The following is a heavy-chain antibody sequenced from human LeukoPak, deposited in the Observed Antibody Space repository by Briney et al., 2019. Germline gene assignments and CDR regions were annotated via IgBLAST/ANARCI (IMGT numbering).Heavy chain of an antibody. V-gene: IGHV4-39*01. D-gene: IGHD1-1*01. J-gene: IGHJ3*02. CDR2: IYNSGST. Sequence: SETLSLTCTVSGGSMSSSSYYWGWIRQPPGKGLGWIGSIYNSGSTYCNPSLKSRVTISIDSSKNLFSLRLSSVTAADTTVYYCSSYNWSDEFASDIWDQGTMVTVSS. CDR3: SSYNWSDEFASDI. CDR1: GGSMSSSSYY.